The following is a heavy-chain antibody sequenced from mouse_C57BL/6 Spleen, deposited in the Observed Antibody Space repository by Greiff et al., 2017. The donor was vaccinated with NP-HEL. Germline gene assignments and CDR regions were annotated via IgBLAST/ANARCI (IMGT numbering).Heavy chain of an antibody. CDR2: IRNKANGYTT. D-gene: IGHD2-3*01. J-gene: IGHJ1*03. V-gene: IGHV7-3*01. CDR1: GFTFTDYY. Sequence: EVQRVESGGGLVQPGGSLSLSCAASGFTFTDYYMSWVRQPPGKALEWLGFIRNKANGYTTEYSASVKGRVTISRDNSQSILYLQMNALRAEDSATYYCARYIGGYWGFDVWGTGTTVTVSS. CDR3: ARYIGGYWGFDV.